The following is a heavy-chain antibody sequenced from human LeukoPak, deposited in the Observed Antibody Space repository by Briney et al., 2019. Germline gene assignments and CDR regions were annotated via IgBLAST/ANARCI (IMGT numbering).Heavy chain of an antibody. CDR3: ARAPHGYCSSTSCRNYYYYYMDV. Sequence: PGGSLRLSCAASGFTVSSNYMSWVRQAPGKGLEWVSVIYSGGSTYYADSVKGRFTISRDNSKNTLYLQMNSLRAEDTAVYYCARAPHGYCSSTSCRNYYYYYMDVWGKGTTVTVSS. CDR1: GFTVSSNY. V-gene: IGHV3-53*01. D-gene: IGHD2-2*03. CDR2: IYSGGST. J-gene: IGHJ6*03.